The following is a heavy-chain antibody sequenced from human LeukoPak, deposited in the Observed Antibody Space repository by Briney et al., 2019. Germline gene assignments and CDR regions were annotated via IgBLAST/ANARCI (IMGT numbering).Heavy chain of an antibody. J-gene: IGHJ4*02. Sequence: GGSLRLSCAASGFTFSSYSMNWVRQAPGKGLEWVSSISSSSAYIYYADSVKGRFTISRDNAKNSLYLQMNSLRAEDTAVYYCARVDGFQFDYWGQGTLVTVSS. CDR1: GFTFSSYS. CDR2: ISSSSAYI. V-gene: IGHV3-21*01. D-gene: IGHD5-24*01. CDR3: ARVDGFQFDY.